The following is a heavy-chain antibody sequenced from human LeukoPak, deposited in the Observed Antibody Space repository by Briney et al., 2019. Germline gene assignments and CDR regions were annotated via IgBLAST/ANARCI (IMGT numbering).Heavy chain of an antibody. Sequence: GGSLRLSCAASGFTFSGYAMSGVRQAPGQGLDWVSAISGSGGSTYYADSVKGRFTISRDNSKNTLYLQMNSLRAEDTAVYYCAKAIVVVVAATPPDYWGQGTLVTVSS. D-gene: IGHD2-15*01. J-gene: IGHJ4*02. CDR1: GFTFSGYA. V-gene: IGHV3-23*01. CDR3: AKAIVVVVAATPPDY. CDR2: ISGSGGST.